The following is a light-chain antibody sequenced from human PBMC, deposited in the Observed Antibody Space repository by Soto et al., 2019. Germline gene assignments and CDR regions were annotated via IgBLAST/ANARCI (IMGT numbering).Light chain of an antibody. CDR1: SSDIGGYNY. V-gene: IGLV2-14*01. CDR3: SSYASSSTLV. Sequence: QSALTQPASVSGSPGQSITISCTGTSSDIGGYNYVSWYQQHPGKAPKHMIYDVSNRPSGVSNRFSGSKSGNTASLTISGLQAEDEADYYCSSYASSSTLVFATGTKLTVL. J-gene: IGLJ1*01. CDR2: DVS.